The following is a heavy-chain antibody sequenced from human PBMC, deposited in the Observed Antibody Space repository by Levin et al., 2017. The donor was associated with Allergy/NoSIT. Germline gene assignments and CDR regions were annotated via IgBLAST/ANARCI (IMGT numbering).Heavy chain of an antibody. CDR2: ISNSGGST. D-gene: IGHD2-2*02. V-gene: IGHV3-23*01. Sequence: PGGSLRLSCAASGFTFSSYAMSWVRQAPGKGLEWVSSISNSGGSTYYADSVKGRFTISRDNSKNTLYLQMNSLRAEDTAAYHCAKAKLPAAISRGYFDYWGQGILVTVSS. CDR1: GFTFSSYA. J-gene: IGHJ4*02. CDR3: AKAKLPAAISRGYFDY.